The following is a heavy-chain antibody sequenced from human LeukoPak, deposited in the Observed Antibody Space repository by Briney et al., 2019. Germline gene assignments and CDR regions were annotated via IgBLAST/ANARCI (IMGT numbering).Heavy chain of an antibody. V-gene: IGHV4-39*07. CDR2: IFHNGNA. CDR3: AKTKLDWLLFDF. Sequence: SETLSLTCSVSGGSISTSNYYWVWIRQSPEKGLEWIGSIFHNGNAFYSPSLQSGVTMSLDTSKSQFYLRLTSVTAADTALYYCAKTKLDWLLFDFWGQGILVTVSS. CDR1: GGSISTSNYY. J-gene: IGHJ4*02. D-gene: IGHD3-9*01.